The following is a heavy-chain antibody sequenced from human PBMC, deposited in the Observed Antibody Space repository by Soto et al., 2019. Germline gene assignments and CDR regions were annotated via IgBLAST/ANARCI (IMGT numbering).Heavy chain of an antibody. CDR3: ATSRASCFCFDY. J-gene: IGHJ4*02. CDR1: GLTFSSYS. D-gene: IGHD2-2*01. CDR2: IKSNPAGGTV. V-gene: IGHV3-15*01. Sequence: PGGSLRLSCAASGLTFSSYSMNWVRQAPGKGLEWVGRIKSNPAGGTVDYTAPVKGRFTISRDDSENTLYLQMDSLRPEDTAVNYCATSRASCFCFDYWGQGALVTVSS.